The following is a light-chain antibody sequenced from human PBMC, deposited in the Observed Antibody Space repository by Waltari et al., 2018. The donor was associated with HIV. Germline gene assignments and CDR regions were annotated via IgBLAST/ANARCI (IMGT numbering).Light chain of an antibody. CDR3: SSYAGSNNFGV. CDR1: TSDVGGYNY. Sequence: QSALTQPPSASGSPGQSVTISCTGTTSDVGGYNYVSWYQQHPGKAPKLMISEVSKRPSGVPDRFSGSKSGNTASLTVSGLRAEDEADYYCSSYAGSNNFGVFGGGTKLTVL. V-gene: IGLV2-8*01. J-gene: IGLJ2*01. CDR2: EVS.